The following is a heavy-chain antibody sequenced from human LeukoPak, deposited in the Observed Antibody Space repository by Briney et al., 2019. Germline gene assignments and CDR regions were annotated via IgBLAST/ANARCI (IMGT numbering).Heavy chain of an antibody. D-gene: IGHD2-21*01. V-gene: IGHV1-69*04. CDR3: ARSASIVVVSYPAY. CDR1: GGTFSSYA. CDR2: IIPILGIA. J-gene: IGHJ4*02. Sequence: GASVKVSCKASGGTFSSYAISWVRQAPGQGLEWMGRIIPILGIANYAQKFQGRVTITADKSTSTAYMELSSLRSEDTAVYYCARSASIVVVSYPAYWGQGTLVTVSS.